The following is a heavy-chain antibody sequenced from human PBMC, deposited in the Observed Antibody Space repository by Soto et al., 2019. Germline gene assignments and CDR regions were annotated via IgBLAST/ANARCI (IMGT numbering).Heavy chain of an antibody. Sequence: KVSCKASGYTFTSYDIDWVRLAPGQGLEWMGSMNPNTGNTEYAQKFQGRVTMTRDTSESTFYMELSSLRSEDTAIYYCARTMGGIAAAGNDYWGQGTLVTVSS. CDR3: ARTMGGIAAAGNDY. CDR1: GYTFTSYD. J-gene: IGHJ4*02. CDR2: MNPNTGNT. D-gene: IGHD6-13*01. V-gene: IGHV1-8*01.